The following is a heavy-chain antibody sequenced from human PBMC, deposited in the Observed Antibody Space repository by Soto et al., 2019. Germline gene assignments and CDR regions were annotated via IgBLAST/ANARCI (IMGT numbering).Heavy chain of an antibody. CDR1: GFTFSSYA. CDR2: ISGSGGST. CDR3: AKGLLLWFGEGLGY. Sequence: EVQLLESGGGLVQPGGSLRLSCAASGFTFSSYAMSWVRQAPGKGLEWVSAISGSGGSTYYADSVKGRFTISRDNAKNTLYLQMNSLRAEDTAVYYCAKGLLLWFGEGLGYWGQGTLVTVSS. D-gene: IGHD3-10*01. J-gene: IGHJ4*02. V-gene: IGHV3-23*01.